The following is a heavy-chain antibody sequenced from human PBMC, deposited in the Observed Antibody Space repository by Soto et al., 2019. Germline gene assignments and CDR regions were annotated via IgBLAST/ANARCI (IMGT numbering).Heavy chain of an antibody. CDR1: GFTFSSYA. D-gene: IGHD1-1*01. V-gene: IGHV3-23*01. Sequence: VQLLESGGGLVQPGGSLRLSCAASGFTFSSYAMSWVRQAPGKGLEWVSAISGSGGSTYYADSVKGRFTISRDNSKNTLYLQMISLRAEDTAVYYCAGGRVQFGLFDYWGQGTLVTVS. CDR2: ISGSGGST. CDR3: AGGRVQFGLFDY. J-gene: IGHJ4*02.